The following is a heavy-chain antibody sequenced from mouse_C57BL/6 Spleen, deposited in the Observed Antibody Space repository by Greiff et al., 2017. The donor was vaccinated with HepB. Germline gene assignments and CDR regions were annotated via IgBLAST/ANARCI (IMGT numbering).Heavy chain of an antibody. Sequence: EVMLVESGEGLVKPGGSLKLSCAASGFTFSSYAMSWVRQTPEKRLEWVAYISSGGDYIYYADTVKGRFTISRDNARNTLYLQMSSLKSEDTAMYYCTRRRLPHAMDYWGQGTSVTVSS. J-gene: IGHJ4*01. CDR3: TRRRLPHAMDY. CDR1: GFTFSSYA. CDR2: ISSGGDYI. D-gene: IGHD1-2*01. V-gene: IGHV5-9-1*02.